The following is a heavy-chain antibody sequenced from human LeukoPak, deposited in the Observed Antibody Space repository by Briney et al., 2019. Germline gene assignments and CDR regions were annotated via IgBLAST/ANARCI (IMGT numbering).Heavy chain of an antibody. V-gene: IGHV4-30-4*01. CDR1: GGSISSGDYY. CDR3: ARWGSSSIDVTAFDI. Sequence: SETLSLTCTVSGGSISSGDYYWSWIRQPPGKGLEWIGYIYYSGSTYYNPSLKSRVTISVDTSKNQFSLKLSSVTAADTAVYYCARWGSSSIDVTAFDIWGQGTMVTVPS. J-gene: IGHJ3*02. D-gene: IGHD6-6*01. CDR2: IYYSGST.